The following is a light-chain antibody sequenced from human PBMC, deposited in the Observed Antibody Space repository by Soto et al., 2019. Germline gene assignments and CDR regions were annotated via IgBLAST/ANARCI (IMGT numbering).Light chain of an antibody. CDR2: GAS. J-gene: IGKJ1*01. CDR1: QSVSSN. CDR3: QQYNNWPRT. Sequence: EIVMTQSPATLSVSPGERATLSCRASQSVSSNLAWYQQKPGQAPRLLIYGASTRATGIPARFSGSGSGTEFTLAISSLQSEDFAIYYCQQYNNWPRTFGRATKVEVK. V-gene: IGKV3-15*01.